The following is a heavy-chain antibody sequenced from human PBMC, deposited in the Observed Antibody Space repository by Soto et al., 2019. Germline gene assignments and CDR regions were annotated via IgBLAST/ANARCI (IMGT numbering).Heavy chain of an antibody. J-gene: IGHJ4*02. CDR2: IYSSGVA. V-gene: IGHV4-61*01. CDR1: GGSVNSGTYY. D-gene: IGHD2-2*01. Sequence: ASETLSLTCTVSGGSVNSGTYYWSWIRQPPGKGLEWIGYIYSSGVANYNPSLKSRVTISLDTSKNQFSLKLSSVTAADTAVYFCASSSFYRYYFDYWGQGALVTVS. CDR3: ASSSFYRYYFDY.